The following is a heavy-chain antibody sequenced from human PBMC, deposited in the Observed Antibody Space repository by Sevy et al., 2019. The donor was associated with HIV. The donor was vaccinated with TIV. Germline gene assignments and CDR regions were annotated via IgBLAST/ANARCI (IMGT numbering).Heavy chain of an antibody. J-gene: IGHJ5*02. CDR3: ARNIEYSIDPANWFDP. CDR2: IYTSGST. V-gene: IGHV4-4*07. D-gene: IGHD6-6*01. CDR1: GGSISSYY. Sequence: SETLSLTCTVSGGSISSYYWSWIRQSAGKGLEWIGRIYTSGSTNYNPSLKSRVTMSVDTSKNQFSLKLSSVTAADTAVYYCARNIEYSIDPANWFDPWGQGTLVTVSS.